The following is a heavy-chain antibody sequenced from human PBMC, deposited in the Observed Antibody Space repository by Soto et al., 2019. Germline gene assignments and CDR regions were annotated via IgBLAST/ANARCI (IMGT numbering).Heavy chain of an antibody. Sequence: GGSLRLSCAASGFTFSNAWMNWVRQAPGKGLEWVGRIKSKTDGGTTDYAAPVKGRFTISRDDSKNTLYLQMNSLKTEDTAVYYCTTDFVRYCSGVDCYPLDVWGQGTTVTVSS. CDR2: IKSKTDGGTT. J-gene: IGHJ6*02. D-gene: IGHD2-15*01. CDR1: GFTFSNAW. V-gene: IGHV3-15*07. CDR3: TTDFVRYCSGVDCYPLDV.